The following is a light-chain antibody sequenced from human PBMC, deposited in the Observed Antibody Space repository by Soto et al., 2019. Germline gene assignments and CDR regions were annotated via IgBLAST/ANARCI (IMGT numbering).Light chain of an antibody. V-gene: IGLV2-8*01. CDR2: EVS. CDR3: NSYAGSNNLI. CDR1: SSDVGGYNY. Sequence: QSALTQPPSASGSPGQSVTISCTGSSSDVGGYNYVSWYQQHPGKAPKLMIYEVSKRPSGVPDRFSGSKSGNTASLTVSGLQAEDEADYYCNSYAGSNNLIFGGGIKLTVL. J-gene: IGLJ2*01.